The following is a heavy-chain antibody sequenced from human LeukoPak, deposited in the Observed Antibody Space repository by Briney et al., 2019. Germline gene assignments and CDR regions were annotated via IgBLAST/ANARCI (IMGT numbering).Heavy chain of an antibody. CDR2: ISSSSSYI. CDR1: GFTFSSYS. D-gene: IGHD3-22*01. V-gene: IGHV3-21*01. Sequence: PGGSLRLSCAASGFTFSSYSMNWVRQAPGKGLEWVSSISSSSSYIYYADSVKGRFTISRDNAKNSLYLQMNSLRAEDTAVYYCARERDTDYYDSTRAFDYWGQGTLVTVSS. J-gene: IGHJ4*02. CDR3: ARERDTDYYDSTRAFDY.